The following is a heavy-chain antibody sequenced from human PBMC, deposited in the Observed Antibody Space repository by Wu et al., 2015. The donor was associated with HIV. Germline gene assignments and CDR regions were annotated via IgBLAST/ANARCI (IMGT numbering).Heavy chain of an antibody. CDR1: GLTLISSV. V-gene: IGHV1-58*02. J-gene: IGHJ6*02. Sequence: QLVQSAGEMKKPGTSVKVSCKASGLTLISSVIQWVRQARGQRPEWIGWIVVGNSNTNYAQRFHERVTMTRDMSTNTAYLELSSLRFDDTAVYYCATRYPGSGSYYYYYYGMDVWGQGTTITVSS. D-gene: IGHD3-10*01. CDR2: IVVGNSNT. CDR3: ATRYPGSGSYYYYYYGMDV.